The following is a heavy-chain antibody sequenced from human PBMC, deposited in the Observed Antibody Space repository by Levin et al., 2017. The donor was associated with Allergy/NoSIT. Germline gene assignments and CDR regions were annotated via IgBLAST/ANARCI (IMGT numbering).Heavy chain of an antibody. V-gene: IGHV3-30*18. D-gene: IGHD3-9*01. CDR3: AKDLSLSHFDWPSWFDP. CDR2: ISYHGSNK. CDR1: GFNFSSYG. Sequence: GGSLRLSCAASGFNFSSYGMHWVRQAPGKGLEWVAGISYHGSNKYYADSVKGRFTISRDNSRNTLFLQMNSLRAEDTAVYYCAKDLSLSHFDWPSWFDPWGQGTLVTVSS. J-gene: IGHJ5*02.